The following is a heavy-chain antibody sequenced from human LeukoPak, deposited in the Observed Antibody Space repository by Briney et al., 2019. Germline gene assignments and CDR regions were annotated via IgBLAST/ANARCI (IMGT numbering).Heavy chain of an antibody. Sequence: SETLSLTCTVSGGSINNYYWSWIRQPPGKGLEWIGFISYSGSTNYNPSLKSRVTVSVDRSKNQFSLKLSSVTAADTAVYYCARDKSSPGLDYWGQGTLVTVSS. CDR1: GGSINNYY. CDR2: ISYSGST. V-gene: IGHV4-59*12. J-gene: IGHJ4*02. CDR3: ARDKSSPGLDY.